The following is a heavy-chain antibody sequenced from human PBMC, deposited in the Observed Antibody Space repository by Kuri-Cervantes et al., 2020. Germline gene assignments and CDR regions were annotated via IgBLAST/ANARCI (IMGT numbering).Heavy chain of an antibody. CDR1: GFTFSNAW. CDR3: ARELEGYPYGMDV. D-gene: IGHD3-3*01. V-gene: IGHV3-53*01. CDR2: IYSGGST. J-gene: IGHJ6*02. Sequence: GESLKISCAASGFTFSNAWMSWVRQAPGKGLEWVSVIYSGGSTYYADSVKGRFTISRDNSKNTLYLQMNSLRAEDTAVYYCARELEGYPYGMDVWGQGTTVTVSS.